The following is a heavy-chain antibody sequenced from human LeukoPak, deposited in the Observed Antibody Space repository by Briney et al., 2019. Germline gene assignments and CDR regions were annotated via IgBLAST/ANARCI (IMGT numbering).Heavy chain of an antibody. V-gene: IGHV1-2*02. J-gene: IGHJ3*02. D-gene: IGHD6-13*01. CDR3: ARYLKGSSWFKDSSGAFDI. Sequence: GASVKVSCKASGYTFTGYYMHWVRQAPGQGLEWMGWINPNSGGTNYAQKFQGRVTMTRDTSISTAYMELSRLRSDDTAVYYCARYLKGSSWFKDSSGAFDIWGQGTMVTVSS. CDR2: INPNSGGT. CDR1: GYTFTGYY.